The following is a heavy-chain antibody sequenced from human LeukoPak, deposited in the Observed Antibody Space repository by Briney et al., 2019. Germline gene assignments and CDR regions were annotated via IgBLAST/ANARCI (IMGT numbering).Heavy chain of an antibody. Sequence: GASVKVSCKASGYTFTSYGISWVRQAPGQGLEWMGWMNPNSGNTGYAQKFQGRVTMTRNTSISTAYMELSSLRSEDTAVYYCARVEWDGYNPRYNWFDPWGQGTLVTVSS. CDR2: MNPNSGNT. V-gene: IGHV1-8*02. CDR1: GYTFTSYG. CDR3: ARVEWDGYNPRYNWFDP. J-gene: IGHJ5*02. D-gene: IGHD5-24*01.